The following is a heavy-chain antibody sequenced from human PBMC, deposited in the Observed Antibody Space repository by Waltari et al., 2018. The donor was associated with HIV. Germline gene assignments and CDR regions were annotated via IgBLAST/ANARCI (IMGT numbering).Heavy chain of an antibody. J-gene: IGHJ4*02. CDR3: ARDSPAFSRGTEELDY. CDR2: IWHDANNQ. CDR1: GFTFSSYA. D-gene: IGHD2-2*01. Sequence: SGGGVVQPGKSLRLSCAASGFTFSSYAMHWVRQAPGKGLEWVAVIWHDANNQYYADSVQGRFTISRDNSKNTLYLQMNSLRAEDTALYYCARDSPAFSRGTEELDYWGQGTLVTVSS. V-gene: IGHV3-33*01.